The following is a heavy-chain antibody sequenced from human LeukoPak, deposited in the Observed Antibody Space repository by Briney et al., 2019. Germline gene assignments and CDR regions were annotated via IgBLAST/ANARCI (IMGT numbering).Heavy chain of an antibody. J-gene: IGHJ4*02. V-gene: IGHV3-23*01. CDR3: AKDPAYSGSYYDY. D-gene: IGHD1-26*01. Sequence: GGSLRLSCAASGFTFSSYAMSWVRQAPGKGLEWVLAISGSGGSTYYADSVKGRFTISRDNSKNTLYLQMNSLRAEDTAVYYCAKDPAYSGSYYDYWGQGTLVTVSS. CDR2: ISGSGGST. CDR1: GFTFSSYA.